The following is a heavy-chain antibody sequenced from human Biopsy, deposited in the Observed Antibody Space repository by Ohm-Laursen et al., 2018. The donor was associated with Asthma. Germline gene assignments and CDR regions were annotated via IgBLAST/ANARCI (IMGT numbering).Heavy chain of an antibody. D-gene: IGHD6-19*01. CDR2: INWNGGST. CDR3: GRDMGGFGSGWFPVEF. Sequence: SLRLSCAASGFTFSNYAMSWVRQAPGKGLDWVSGINWNGGSTGYADSVKGRFTTSRDNAKNSLYLQMNSLRAEDTALYHCGRDMGGFGSGWFPVEFWGQGTLVTVSS. J-gene: IGHJ4*02. CDR1: GFTFSNYA. V-gene: IGHV3-20*01.